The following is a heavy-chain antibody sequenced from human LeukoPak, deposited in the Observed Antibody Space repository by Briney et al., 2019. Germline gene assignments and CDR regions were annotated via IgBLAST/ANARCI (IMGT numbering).Heavy chain of an antibody. D-gene: IGHD4-11*01. V-gene: IGHV3-33*01. CDR3: ARVFLTTTTWFDP. Sequence: PLGSLRLSSAPSLFTLTIYVLHSGRQAPGKGQEYVSDLWSDGSNKYYAESLKGRFTISRDNTKNTLYLHMNSVRAQNTALYYSARVFLTTTTWFDPWGQGTLVTVSS. J-gene: IGHJ5*02. CDR1: LFTLTIYV. CDR2: LWSDGSNK.